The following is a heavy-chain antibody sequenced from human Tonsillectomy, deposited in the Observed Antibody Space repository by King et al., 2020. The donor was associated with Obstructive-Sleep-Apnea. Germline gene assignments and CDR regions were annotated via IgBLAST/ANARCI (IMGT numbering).Heavy chain of an antibody. J-gene: IGHJ4*02. V-gene: IGHV5-51*01. CDR3: VRRTSAPYYYFDY. CDR2: IYPGDSDT. D-gene: IGHD3-10*01. Sequence: GAGVGGPGGSLKISCKGSGYTFTSYRIGWVRQMPGKGLEWMGIIYPGDSDTRYSPSFQGQVTISADKSTSTAYLQWSSLKASDTAMYYCVRRTSAPYYYFDYWGQGTLVTVSS. CDR1: GYTFTSYR.